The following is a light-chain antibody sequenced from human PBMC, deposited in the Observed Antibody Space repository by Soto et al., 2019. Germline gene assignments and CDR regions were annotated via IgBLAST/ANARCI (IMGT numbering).Light chain of an antibody. CDR1: QGISSY. J-gene: IGKJ3*01. V-gene: IGKV1-8*01. Sequence: AIRMTQSPSSLSASTGDRVTITCRASQGISSYLAWYQQKPGKAPKLLIYAASTLQSGVPSRFSGSGSGTDFXXTXXXXXXXDFATYYCQQYYSYPGTFGPGTKVDIK. CDR3: QQYYSYPGT. CDR2: AAS.